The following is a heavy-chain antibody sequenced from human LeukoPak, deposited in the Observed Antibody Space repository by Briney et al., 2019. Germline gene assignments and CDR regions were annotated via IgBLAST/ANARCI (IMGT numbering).Heavy chain of an antibody. CDR2: FDPEDGET. V-gene: IGHV1-24*01. CDR3: ARGPGYSYGYGWFDP. J-gene: IGHJ5*02. Sequence: GASVKVSCKVSGYTLTELSMHWVRQAPGKGLEWMGGFDPEDGETIYAQKFQGRVTMTRDMSTSTVYMELSSLRSEDTAVYYCARGPGYSYGYGWFDPWGQGTLVTVSS. CDR1: GYTLTELS. D-gene: IGHD5-18*01.